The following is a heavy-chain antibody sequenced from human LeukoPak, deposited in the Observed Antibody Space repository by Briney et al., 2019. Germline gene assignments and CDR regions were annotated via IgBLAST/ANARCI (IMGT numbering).Heavy chain of an antibody. CDR1: GFTSSSYT. Sequence: GGSLRLSCAASGFTSSSYTMNWVRQAPGKGLEWVALIWYDGSNKYYADSVKGRFTISRDNSKNTLYLQMNSLRAEDTAVYYCARRWDDAFDIWGQGTMVTVSS. CDR2: IWYDGSNK. J-gene: IGHJ3*02. CDR3: ARRWDDAFDI. D-gene: IGHD1-26*01. V-gene: IGHV3-33*08.